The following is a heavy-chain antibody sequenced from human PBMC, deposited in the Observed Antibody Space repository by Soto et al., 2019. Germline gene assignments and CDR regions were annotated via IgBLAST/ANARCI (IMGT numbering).Heavy chain of an antibody. CDR3: AKDGQQQLASYFDY. J-gene: IGHJ4*02. V-gene: IGHV3-23*01. CDR1: GFTFSSYA. D-gene: IGHD6-13*01. Sequence: EVQLLESGGGLVQPGGSLRLSCAASGFTFSSYAMSWVRQAPGKGLEWVSAIRGSSGSTYYADSVKGRFTISRDNSKNTLYLQMNSLRAEDTAVYYCAKDGQQQLASYFDYWGQGTLVTVSS. CDR2: IRGSSGST.